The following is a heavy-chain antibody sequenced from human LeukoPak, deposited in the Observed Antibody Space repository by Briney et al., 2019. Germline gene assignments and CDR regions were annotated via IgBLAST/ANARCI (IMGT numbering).Heavy chain of an antibody. CDR3: ARGPYSSSRAFDY. J-gene: IGHJ4*02. CDR1: GGSISSGGYS. CDR2: IYHSGST. V-gene: IGHV4-30-2*01. D-gene: IGHD6-13*01. Sequence: SETLSLTCAVSGGSISSGGYSWSWLRQPPGKGLEWIGYIYHSGSTYYNPSLRSRVTISVDRSKNQFSLKLSSVTAADTAVYYCARGPYSSSRAFDYWGQGTLVTVSS.